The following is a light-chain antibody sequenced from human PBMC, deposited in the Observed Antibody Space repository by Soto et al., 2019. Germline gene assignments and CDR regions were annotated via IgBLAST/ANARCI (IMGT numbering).Light chain of an antibody. CDR2: EVS. Sequence: QSALTQPASVSGSPGQSITISCTGTSSDVGSYNYVSWYQQHPGKAPKLMIYEVSTRPSGVSSRFSGSKSGNTASLTISGLQAEDEADYYCSSYRSSSTVLGTGTKLTVL. V-gene: IGLV2-14*01. J-gene: IGLJ1*01. CDR3: SSYRSSSTV. CDR1: SSDVGSYNY.